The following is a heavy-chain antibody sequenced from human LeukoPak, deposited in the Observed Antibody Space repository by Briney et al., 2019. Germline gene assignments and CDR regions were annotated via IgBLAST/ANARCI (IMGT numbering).Heavy chain of an antibody. Sequence: KPSETLSLTCSVSGGSVSVYYWSWFRQPPGKGLEWIGNVYYTERADYNPSLKSRVTISVDRSKNQFSLKLSSVTAADTAVYYCASREPGIVGPSGAFDIWGQGTMVTVSS. CDR2: VYYTERA. J-gene: IGHJ3*02. D-gene: IGHD1-26*01. CDR3: ASREPGIVGPSGAFDI. CDR1: GGSVSVYY. V-gene: IGHV4-59*02.